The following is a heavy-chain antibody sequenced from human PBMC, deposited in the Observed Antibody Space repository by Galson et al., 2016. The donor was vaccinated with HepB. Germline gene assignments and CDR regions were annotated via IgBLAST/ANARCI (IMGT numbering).Heavy chain of an antibody. D-gene: IGHD3-3*01. V-gene: IGHV1-18*01. Sequence: SVKVSCKASGYSFSSYGISWVRQAPGQGLVWLGWISTFSGYTKYAQKLQGRVTMTTDTSTSTAYMELRSLRSDDTAVYYCARDGLRFLEWLREGMDVGGQGTTVTVSS. CDR1: GYSFSSYG. J-gene: IGHJ6*02. CDR3: ARDGLRFLEWLREGMDV. CDR2: ISTFSGYT.